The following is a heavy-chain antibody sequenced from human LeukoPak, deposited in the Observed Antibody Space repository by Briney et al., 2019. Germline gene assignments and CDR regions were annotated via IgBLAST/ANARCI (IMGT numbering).Heavy chain of an antibody. CDR1: GLTFSSYA. V-gene: IGHV3-7*01. CDR2: IKQDESEK. D-gene: IGHD5-24*01. J-gene: IGHJ4*02. CDR3: ARDRDGPDY. Sequence: GGSLRLSCAASGLTFSSYAMSWVRQAPGKGLEWVANIKQDESEKYYVDSVKGRFTISRDNAKNSLYLQMNSLRAEDTAVYYCARDRDGPDYWGQGTLVTVSS.